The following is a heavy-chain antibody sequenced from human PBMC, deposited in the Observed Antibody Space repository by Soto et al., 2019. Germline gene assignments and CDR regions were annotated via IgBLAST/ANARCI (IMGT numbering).Heavy chain of an antibody. D-gene: IGHD1-26*01. J-gene: IGHJ2*01. V-gene: IGHV1-24*01. CDR2: FDPEDGET. CDR3: ATGGSGSYQTHGGWYFDL. CDR1: GYTLTELS. Sequence: QVQLVQSGAEVKKPGASVKVSCKVSGYTLTELSMHWVRQAPGKGLEWMGGFDPEDGETIYAQKFQGRVTMTEDTSTDTANMELSSLRSEDTAVYYCATGGSGSYQTHGGWYFDLWGRGTLVTVSS.